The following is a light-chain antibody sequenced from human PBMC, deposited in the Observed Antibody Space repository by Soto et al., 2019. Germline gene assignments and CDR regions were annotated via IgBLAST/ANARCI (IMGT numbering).Light chain of an antibody. CDR3: QQFGSSLLT. V-gene: IGKV3-11*01. Sequence: EIVLTQSPATPSLSPGGRATLSCRASQSVSLSLAWYQQKPGQAPRLLIYDASKRASGFPARFIGSGSGTDFTLTISSLEPEDFAVYYCQQFGSSLLTFGQGTRLEI. CDR1: QSVSLS. CDR2: DAS. J-gene: IGKJ5*01.